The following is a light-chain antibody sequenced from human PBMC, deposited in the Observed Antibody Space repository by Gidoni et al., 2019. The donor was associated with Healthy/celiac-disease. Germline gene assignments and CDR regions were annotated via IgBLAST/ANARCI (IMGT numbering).Light chain of an antibody. Sequence: DITITQSPSSLSASVGDSVTITSRPSQIISSYLNWYQQNPGKAPKVLIYAASSLQSRMPSRFSGSGSRTDFTLTISRLRPEDFATYYWQRSYSTPITFGPGTRVDIK. CDR2: AAS. CDR3: QRSYSTPIT. CDR1: QIISSY. V-gene: IGKV1-39*01. J-gene: IGKJ3*01.